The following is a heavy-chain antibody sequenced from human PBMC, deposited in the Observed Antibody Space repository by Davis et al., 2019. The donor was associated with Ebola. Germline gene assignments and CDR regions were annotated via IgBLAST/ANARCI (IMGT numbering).Heavy chain of an antibody. CDR2: ISGRGLTT. D-gene: IGHD2-8*01. CDR3: SRLNYGLDV. Sequence: GESLKISCAASGFTFSNYGMAWVRQAPGKGLEWVSGISGRGLTTEYADNVQGRFTISRDDSRNTAYLQMNSLRIEDTAVYYSSRLNYGLDVWGKGTTVTVSS. CDR1: GFTFSNYG. V-gene: IGHV3-23*01. J-gene: IGHJ6*04.